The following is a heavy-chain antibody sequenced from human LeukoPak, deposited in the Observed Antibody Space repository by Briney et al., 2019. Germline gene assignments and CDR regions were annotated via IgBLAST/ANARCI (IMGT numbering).Heavy chain of an antibody. D-gene: IGHD2-21*02. CDR3: ARDRSAYCGGDCYASAYNI. J-gene: IGHJ3*02. CDR2: IWYNGNDK. CDR1: GFTFSIYG. V-gene: IGHV3-33*01. Sequence: PGGSLRLSCAASGFTFSIYGMNWVRQAPGKGLEWVAVIWYNGNDKYYADSVKGRFTISRDNSKNTLYLQMNSLRVEDTAVYYCARDRSAYCGGDCYASAYNIWGQGTVVTVSS.